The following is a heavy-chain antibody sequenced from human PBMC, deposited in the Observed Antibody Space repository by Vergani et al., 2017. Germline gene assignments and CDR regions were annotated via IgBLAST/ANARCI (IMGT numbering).Heavy chain of an antibody. CDR3: ATESCGTPGCQIGYFRE. CDR1: GFTPSYYG. D-gene: IGHD1-1*01. Sequence: QVYLVESGGGVVQPGRSLRLSCVVSGFTPSYYGMHWVRQAPGKGLEWVAVISYDGTQKYYADSVKGRFTISRDNSKSTLYLQMNSLRTEDTAVYYCATESCGTPGCQIGYFREWGQGTLVTVSS. J-gene: IGHJ1*01. CDR2: ISYDGTQK. V-gene: IGHV3-30*03.